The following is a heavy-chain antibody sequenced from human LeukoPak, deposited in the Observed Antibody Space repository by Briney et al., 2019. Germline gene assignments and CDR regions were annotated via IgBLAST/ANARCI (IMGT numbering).Heavy chain of an antibody. CDR1: GFSFSDYE. V-gene: IGHV3-48*03. D-gene: IGHD3-3*01. CDR2: NGVWVDNI. CDR3: ASDGGRLADFYFDS. J-gene: IGHJ4*02. Sequence: PGGSLRLSCVASGFSFSDYEMNWLLQAPGKAREWLSYNGVWVDNILYADSVRGRFILSRDNAEKPLYLQMNSLRAEDTAVYYCASDGGRLADFYFDSWGQRCLVTVSS.